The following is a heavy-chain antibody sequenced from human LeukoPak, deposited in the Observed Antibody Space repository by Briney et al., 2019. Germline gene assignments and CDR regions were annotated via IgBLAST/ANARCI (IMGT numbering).Heavy chain of an antibody. V-gene: IGHV4-59*08. D-gene: IGHD3-10*01. CDR3: ARLPPRYGSGSYRIYYYYMDV. Sequence: SESLSLTRTVSVDSLSRYYSRCTPHPRARRREGRVYIYYSGSTNYNRSLKSRVTISVDTSKNQFSLKLSSVTAADTAVYYCARLPPRYGSGSYRIYYYYMDVWGKGTTVTVSS. J-gene: IGHJ6*03. CDR1: VDSLSRYY. CDR2: IYYSGST.